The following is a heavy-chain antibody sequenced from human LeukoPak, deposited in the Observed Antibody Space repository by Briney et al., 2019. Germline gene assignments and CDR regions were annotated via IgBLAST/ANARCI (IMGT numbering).Heavy chain of an antibody. D-gene: IGHD3-10*01. CDR2: INSDGSGT. CDR3: ARDGMTYGRHFDY. CDR1: GFTFTNYW. J-gene: IGHJ4*02. Sequence: QPGGSLRLSCAASGFTFTNYWMHWVRQVSGKGLVWVSRINSDGSGTIYADFVKGRFTISRDNAKSTVYLQMNSLRTDDTAVYYCARDGMTYGRHFDYWGQGILVTVSS. V-gene: IGHV3-74*01.